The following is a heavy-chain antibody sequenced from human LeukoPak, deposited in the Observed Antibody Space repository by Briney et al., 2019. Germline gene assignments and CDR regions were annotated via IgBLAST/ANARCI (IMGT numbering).Heavy chain of an antibody. Sequence: SETLSLTCTVSGGSISRYYWSWIRQTAGEGLEWIGRLNPSGSTNYNPPLKSRVTMSVDMSKNQFSLKLTSVTAADTAAYYCARDRSSTTGYFDFWGQGTLVTVSS. D-gene: IGHD4-11*01. CDR1: GGSISRYY. V-gene: IGHV4-4*07. CDR2: LNPSGST. CDR3: ARDRSSTTGYFDF. J-gene: IGHJ4*02.